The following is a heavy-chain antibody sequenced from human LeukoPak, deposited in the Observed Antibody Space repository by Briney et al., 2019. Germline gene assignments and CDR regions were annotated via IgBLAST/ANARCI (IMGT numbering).Heavy chain of an antibody. CDR3: ARSNPPTYYHFYYYMDV. CDR2: INPSSGGA. J-gene: IGHJ6*03. CDR1: GYTFTGYY. V-gene: IGHV1-2*02. D-gene: IGHD4-11*01. Sequence: ASVKVSCKASGYTFTGYYIHWVRQAPGQGLEWMGWINPSSGGAKYAQNFQGRVIMTTDTSVSTAYMELSSLRSDDTAVYYCARSNPPTYYHFYYYMDVWGKGSTVTVSS.